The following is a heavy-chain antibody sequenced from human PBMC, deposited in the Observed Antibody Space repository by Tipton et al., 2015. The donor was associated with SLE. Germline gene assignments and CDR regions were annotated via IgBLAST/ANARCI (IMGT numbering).Heavy chain of an antibody. V-gene: IGHV4-39*07. CDR3: ASLGVSYFHH. Sequence: LRLSCTVSGGSISSSAYYWGWIRQPPGEGLEWIGSIYYSGSTYYNPSLKSRVTISVDTSNNQFSLKLNSVTAADTAVYYCASLGVSYFHHWGQGTLVTVSS. CDR2: IYYSGST. D-gene: IGHD3-10*01. CDR1: GGSISSSAYY. J-gene: IGHJ1*01.